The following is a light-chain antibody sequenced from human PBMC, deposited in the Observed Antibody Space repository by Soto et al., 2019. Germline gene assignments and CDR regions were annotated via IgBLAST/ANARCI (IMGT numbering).Light chain of an antibody. CDR1: SSNIGSNT. V-gene: IGLV1-44*01. CDR3: AAWDDRLTGPS. J-gene: IGLJ2*01. CDR2: RNS. Sequence: QLVLTQPPSASGTPGQRVTISCSGSSSNIGSNTVTWYQQLPGTAPKLLIYRNSQRPSGVPDRFSGSKSGTSASLAISGLQSEDEAEYYCAAWDDRLTGPSFGGGTKLTVL.